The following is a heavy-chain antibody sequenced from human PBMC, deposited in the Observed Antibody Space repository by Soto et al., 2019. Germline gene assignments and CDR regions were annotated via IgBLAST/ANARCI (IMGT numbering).Heavy chain of an antibody. CDR1: GFTFSSYS. J-gene: IGHJ4*02. CDR2: ISSSSSYI. CDR3: ARDIVVVPAATSYFDY. Sequence: PGGSLRLSCAASGFTFSSYSMNWVRQAPGKGLEWVSSISSSSSYIYYADSVKGRFTISRDNAKNSLYLQMNSLRAEDTAVYYCARDIVVVPAATSYFDYWGQGTLVTVSS. V-gene: IGHV3-21*01. D-gene: IGHD2-2*01.